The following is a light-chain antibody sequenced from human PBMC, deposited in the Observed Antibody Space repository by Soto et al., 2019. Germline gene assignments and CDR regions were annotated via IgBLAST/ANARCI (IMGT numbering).Light chain of an antibody. J-gene: IGKJ4*01. CDR3: QQRA. V-gene: IGKV1-33*01. Sequence: DIQMTQSPSSLSASVGDRVTITCQASQDISNYLNWYQQKPGKAPKLLIYDASNLETGVPSRFSGSGSGTDFTFTISSLQPEDIATYCCQQRAFGGGTKVEIK. CDR2: DAS. CDR1: QDISNY.